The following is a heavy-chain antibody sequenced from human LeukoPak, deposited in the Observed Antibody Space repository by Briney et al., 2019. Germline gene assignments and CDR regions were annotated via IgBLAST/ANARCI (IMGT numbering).Heavy chain of an antibody. D-gene: IGHD6-19*01. CDR2: IYPGDSDS. Sequence: GESLKISCKGSGYSFSSYWIGWVRQMPGKGLERMGIIYPGDSDSRYSPSFQGQVTISADKSISTAYLQWSSLKASDTAMYYCARQRRSSGWPNDYWGQGTLVTVSS. J-gene: IGHJ4*02. CDR3: ARQRRSSGWPNDY. CDR1: GYSFSSYW. V-gene: IGHV5-51*01.